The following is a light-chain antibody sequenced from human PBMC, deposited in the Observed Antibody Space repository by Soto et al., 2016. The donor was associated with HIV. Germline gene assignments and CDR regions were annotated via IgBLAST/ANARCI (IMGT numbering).Light chain of an antibody. CDR1: SLRTYY. J-gene: IGLJ2*01. V-gene: IGLV3-21*02. CDR3: QVWDSSSDLVV. Sequence: SSELTQDPVVSVALGQTVNITCQGDSLRTYYASWYQQKPGQAPVVVVYDDSDRPSGIPERFSGSNSGHTATLTISGVEAGDEADYYCQVWDSSSDLVVFGGGTKLTVL. CDR2: DDS.